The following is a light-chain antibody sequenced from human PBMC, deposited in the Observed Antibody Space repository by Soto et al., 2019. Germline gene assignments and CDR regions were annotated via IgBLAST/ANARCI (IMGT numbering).Light chain of an antibody. CDR1: QSVSSSY. CDR3: QQYGSSPT. J-gene: IGKJ1*01. Sequence: EIVLTHSPGTLSLSPWERATLSCRASQSVSSSYLAWYQHKPGQAPRLLIYGASSRATGIPDRFSGSGSGTDFTLTISKLEPEDFAVYYCQQYGSSPTFGQGTKVDIK. V-gene: IGKV3-20*01. CDR2: GAS.